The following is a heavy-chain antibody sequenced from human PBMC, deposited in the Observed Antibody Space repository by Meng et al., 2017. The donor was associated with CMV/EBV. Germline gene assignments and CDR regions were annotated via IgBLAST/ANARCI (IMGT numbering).Heavy chain of an antibody. Sequence: ASVQVSCKASGYTFTSYGISWVRQAPGQGLEWMGWISAYNGNTNYAQKLQGRVTMTTDTSTSTAYMELRSLRSDDTAVYYCARDALYSSSWYYYYGMDVWGQGTTVTVSS. D-gene: IGHD6-13*01. V-gene: IGHV1-18*01. CDR3: ARDALYSSSWYYYYGMDV. CDR1: GYTFTSYG. CDR2: ISAYNGNT. J-gene: IGHJ6*02.